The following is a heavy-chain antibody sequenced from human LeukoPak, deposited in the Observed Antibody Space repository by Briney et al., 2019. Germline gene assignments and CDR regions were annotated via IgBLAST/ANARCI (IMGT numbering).Heavy chain of an antibody. Sequence: GGSLRLSCAASGFTVSSNYRSWVRQAPGKRLEWVSVIYSGGSTYYADSVKGRFTISRDNSKNTLYLQMNSLRAEDTAMYYCVGGYDFGYFDYWGQGTLVTVSS. CDR2: IYSGGST. V-gene: IGHV3-53*01. J-gene: IGHJ4*02. CDR1: GFTVSSNY. D-gene: IGHD5-12*01. CDR3: VGGYDFGYFDY.